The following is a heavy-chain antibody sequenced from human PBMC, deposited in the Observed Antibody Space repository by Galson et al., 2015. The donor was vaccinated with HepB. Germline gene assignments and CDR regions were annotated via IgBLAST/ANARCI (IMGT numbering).Heavy chain of an antibody. CDR1: GFTFSSYG. J-gene: IGHJ4*02. D-gene: IGHD3-10*01. CDR3: AKDRYYKWFGELSH. V-gene: IGHV3-30*18. CDR2: MSYDGSNK. Sequence: SLRLSCAASGFTFSSYGMHWVRQAPGKGLEWVAVMSYDGSNKYYADSVKGRFTISRDNSKNTLYLQMNSLRAEDTAVYYCAKDRYYKWFGELSHWGQGTLVTVSS.